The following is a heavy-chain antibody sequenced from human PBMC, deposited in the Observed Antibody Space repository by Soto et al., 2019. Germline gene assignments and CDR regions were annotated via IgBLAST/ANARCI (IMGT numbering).Heavy chain of an antibody. Sequence: XESLQISGKGSGYSFTSYWDAWVRQMPGKGLEWMGTIYPGDSDTRYSPSFQGQVTISADKSINIAYLQWSSLKASDTAMYYCARQRSAAATGVGYWGQGTLVTVSS. CDR2: IYPGDSDT. D-gene: IGHD6-13*01. J-gene: IGHJ4*02. CDR3: ARQRSAAATGVGY. V-gene: IGHV5-51*01. CDR1: GYSFTSYW.